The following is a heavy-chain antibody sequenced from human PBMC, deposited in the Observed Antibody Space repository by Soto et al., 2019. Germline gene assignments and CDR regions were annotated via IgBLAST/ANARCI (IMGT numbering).Heavy chain of an antibody. V-gene: IGHV4-34*01. Sequence: SETLSLTCAVYGGSFSGYYWSWIRQPPGKGLEWIGEINHSGSTNYNPSLKSRVTISVDTSKNQFSLKLSSVTAADTAVYYCARRGRLTSKNYLFDPWRQGTLVTVSS. D-gene: IGHD1-1*01. CDR1: GGSFSGYY. J-gene: IGHJ5*02. CDR3: ARRGRLTSKNYLFDP. CDR2: INHSGST.